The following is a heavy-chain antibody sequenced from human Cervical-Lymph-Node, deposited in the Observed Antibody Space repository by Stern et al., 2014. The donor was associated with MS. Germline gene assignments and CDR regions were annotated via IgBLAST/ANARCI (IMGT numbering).Heavy chain of an antibody. Sequence: EVQLVESGGGLVQPGGSLRLSCAASGFTFSNYGMNWVRQAPGKGLEWVSSISDDGRNTYYADYLKGRFVISRDNSKNTLYLQMNSLRAEDTAVYYCAKRVQYSSSSAYLDSWGQGTLLTVSS. V-gene: IGHV3-23*04. D-gene: IGHD6-6*01. CDR2: ISDDGRNT. CDR1: GFTFSNYG. J-gene: IGHJ4*02. CDR3: AKRVQYSSSSAYLDS.